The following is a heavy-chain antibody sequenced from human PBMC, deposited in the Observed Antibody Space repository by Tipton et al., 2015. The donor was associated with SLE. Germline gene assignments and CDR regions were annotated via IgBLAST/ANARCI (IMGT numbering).Heavy chain of an antibody. J-gene: IGHJ3*02. CDR3: ASNVLLRFGELFDAFEI. CDR2: IYPGDSDT. D-gene: IGHD3-10*01. Sequence: QLVQSGAEVKKPGESLKISCKGSGYSFTSYWIGWVRQMPGKGLEWMGIIYPGDSDTRYSPSFQGPVTISADKSISTAYLQWSSLKASDTAMYYCASNVLLRFGELFDAFEIWGQGTKVTVSS. CDR1: GYSFTSYW. V-gene: IGHV5-51*03.